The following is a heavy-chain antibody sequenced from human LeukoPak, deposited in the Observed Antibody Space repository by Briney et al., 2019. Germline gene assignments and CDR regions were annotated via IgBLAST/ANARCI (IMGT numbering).Heavy chain of an antibody. Sequence: GSLRLSCAASGYPFTNYAMSWFRQAPGKGLEWVSGISGVGTSAYNAASVKGRFTITRDNSQDTVFLQMNSLRADDTAVYYCAKDLLTGWLSRGDYYYYMDVWGKGTTVMVSS. V-gene: IGHV3-23*01. J-gene: IGHJ6*03. CDR2: ISGVGTSA. D-gene: IGHD6-19*01. CDR3: AKDLLTGWLSRGDYYYYMDV. CDR1: GYPFTNYA.